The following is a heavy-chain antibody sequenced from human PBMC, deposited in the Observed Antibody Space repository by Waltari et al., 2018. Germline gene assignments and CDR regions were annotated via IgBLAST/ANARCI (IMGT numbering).Heavy chain of an antibody. V-gene: IGHV4-38-2*01. Sequence: QVQLQESGPGLVKPSETLSLTCAVSGYSISSGYYWGWIRQPPGKGLEWIGSIYHSGRTDYNPSLKSRGTRSVDTSKNQFSLKLSSVTAADTAVYYCARQTTGIAVDYWGQGTLVTVSS. CDR1: GYSISSGYY. CDR3: ARQTTGIAVDY. CDR2: IYHSGRT. D-gene: IGHD6-13*01. J-gene: IGHJ4*02.